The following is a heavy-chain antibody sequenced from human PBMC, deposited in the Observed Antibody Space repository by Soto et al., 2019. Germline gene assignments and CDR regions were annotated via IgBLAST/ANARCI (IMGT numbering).Heavy chain of an antibody. V-gene: IGHV3-30-3*01. CDR1: GFTFSTYA. D-gene: IGHD3-10*01. CDR2: VSSEGGTQ. CDR3: ARETYYSGHIIGNLDL. Sequence: QVQLVESGGGVVQPGGSLRLSCAASGFTFSTYAMQWVRQAPGKGLEWVAVVSSEGGTQFYADSVKGRFTISRDNSKNSLYLQMSSLTIEDAAIYYCARETYYSGHIIGNLDLLCRGTLVTVSS. J-gene: IGHJ2*01.